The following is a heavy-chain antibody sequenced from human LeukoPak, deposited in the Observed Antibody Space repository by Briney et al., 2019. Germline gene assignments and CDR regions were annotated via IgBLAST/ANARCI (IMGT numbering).Heavy chain of an antibody. CDR1: GYTFTSYD. Sequence: ASVKVSCKASGYTFTSYDINWVRHATGQGLEWMGWKNPNSGHTGYAQMCEGTVTMPRKNFISTAYMEQSSLRSEDTAVYFLARGSVLLLVGQFNPGGQGTLVSVSS. CDR2: KNPNSGHT. CDR3: ARGSVLLLVGQFNP. J-gene: IGHJ5*02. V-gene: IGHV1-8*01. D-gene: IGHD2-15*01.